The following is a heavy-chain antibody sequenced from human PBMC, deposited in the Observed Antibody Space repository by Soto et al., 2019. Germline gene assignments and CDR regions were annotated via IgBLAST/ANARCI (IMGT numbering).Heavy chain of an antibody. Sequence: GGSLRLSCTASGFTFGDYAMSWFRQAPGKGLEWVGFIRSKAYGGTTEYAASVKGRFTISRDDSKSIAYLQMNSLKTEDTAVYYCTRDLIRLEDIVVVVAPAASRYWGQGTLVTVSS. V-gene: IGHV3-49*03. J-gene: IGHJ4*02. CDR2: IRSKAYGGTT. D-gene: IGHD2-15*01. CDR3: TRDLIRLEDIVVVVAPAASRY. CDR1: GFTFGDYA.